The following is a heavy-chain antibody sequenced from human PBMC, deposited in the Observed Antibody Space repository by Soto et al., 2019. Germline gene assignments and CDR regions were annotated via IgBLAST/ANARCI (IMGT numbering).Heavy chain of an antibody. CDR1: GYTFTSYG. J-gene: IGHJ4*02. CDR3: SRDLATEMATSLIYFDY. CDR2: ISAYNGNT. Sequence: QVQLVQSGAEVKKPGASVKVSCKASGYTFTSYGISWVRQSPGQGFEGLGWISAYNGNTNYAQKLQGRVTMTTDTATSTAYMEMRSLGSDDTAVYYRSRDLATEMATSLIYFDYWGQGTLVTVS. D-gene: IGHD5-12*01. V-gene: IGHV1-18*01.